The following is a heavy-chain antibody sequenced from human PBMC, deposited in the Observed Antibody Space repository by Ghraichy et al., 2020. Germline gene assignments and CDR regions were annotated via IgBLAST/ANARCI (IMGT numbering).Heavy chain of an antibody. Sequence: SETLSLTCAVSGGSISSSNWWSWVRQPPGKGLEWIGEIYHSGSTNYNPSLKSRVTISVDKSKNQFSLKLSSVTAADTAVYYCHGIAVAGALFDYWGQGTLVTVSS. CDR3: HGIAVAGALFDY. CDR2: IYHSGST. CDR1: GGSISSSNW. D-gene: IGHD6-19*01. V-gene: IGHV4-4*02. J-gene: IGHJ4*02.